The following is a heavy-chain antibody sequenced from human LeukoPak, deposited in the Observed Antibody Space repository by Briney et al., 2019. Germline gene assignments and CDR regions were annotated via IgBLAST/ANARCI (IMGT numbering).Heavy chain of an antibody. Sequence: ASVKVSCKASGYTFANYGISWVRQAPGQGLELMGWISPYTGNTDYPQKLQGRVTMTTDTSTNTAYMELRSLRSDDTAFYYCARTSGVSVDGSPYYFDYWGQGTLVTVSS. CDR1: GYTFANYG. D-gene: IGHD2-8*01. CDR3: ARTSGVSVDGSPYYFDY. V-gene: IGHV1-18*01. J-gene: IGHJ4*02. CDR2: ISPYTGNT.